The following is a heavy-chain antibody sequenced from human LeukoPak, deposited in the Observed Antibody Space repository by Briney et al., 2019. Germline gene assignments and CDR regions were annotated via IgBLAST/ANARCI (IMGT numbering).Heavy chain of an antibody. CDR1: GGSISSYY. Sequence: SETLSLTCTVSGGSISSYYWSWIRQPPGKGLEWIGYIYYSGSTNYNPSLKSRVTISVDTSKNQFSLKLSSVTAADTAVYYCVRGPGPFDYWGQGTLVTVSS. J-gene: IGHJ4*02. V-gene: IGHV4-59*01. CDR3: VRGPGPFDY. CDR2: IYYSGST.